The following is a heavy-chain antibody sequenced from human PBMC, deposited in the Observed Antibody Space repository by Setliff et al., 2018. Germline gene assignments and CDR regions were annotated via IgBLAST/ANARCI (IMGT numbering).Heavy chain of an antibody. CDR1: GGTFSDYH. CDR2: INHRGST. V-gene: IGHV4-34*01. Sequence: LSLTCAAYGGTFSDYHWTRIRQSPEKGLEWIGEINHRGSTNYNASLKSRVTMSVDTSKNQFSLNLSSVTAADTAVYYCARTGTYRYFDYWGQGALVTVSS. CDR3: ARTGTYRYFDY. D-gene: IGHD1-26*01. J-gene: IGHJ4*02.